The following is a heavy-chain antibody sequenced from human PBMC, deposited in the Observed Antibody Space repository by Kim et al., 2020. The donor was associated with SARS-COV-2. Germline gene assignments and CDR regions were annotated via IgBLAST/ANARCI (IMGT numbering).Heavy chain of an antibody. V-gene: IGHV4-34*01. CDR1: GGSFSGYY. D-gene: IGHD1-26*01. J-gene: IGHJ4*02. CDR2: INHSGST. Sequence: SETLFLTCAVYGGSFSGYYWSWIRQPPGKGLEWIGEINHSGSTNYNPSPKSRVTISVDTSKNQFSLKLSSVTAADTAVYYCARARSGSYQLRLKGVFYDYWGEGTLVTVSS. CDR3: ARARSGSYQLRLKGVFYDY.